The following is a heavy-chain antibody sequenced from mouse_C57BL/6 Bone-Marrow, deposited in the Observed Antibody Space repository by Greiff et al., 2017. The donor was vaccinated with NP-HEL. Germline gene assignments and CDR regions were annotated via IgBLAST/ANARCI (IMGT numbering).Heavy chain of an antibody. Sequence: EVQRVESGGDLVKPGGSLKLSCAASGFTFSSYGMSWVRQTPDKRLEWVATISSAGSYTYYPASVKGRFTISRDNAKNTLYLQMSRLKSEDTAMYDCSRHRPEIYDGYYDYWGQGTTLTVSS. J-gene: IGHJ2*01. CDR2: ISSAGSYT. CDR3: SRHRPEIYDGYYDY. CDR1: GFTFSSYG. D-gene: IGHD2-3*01. V-gene: IGHV5-6*01.